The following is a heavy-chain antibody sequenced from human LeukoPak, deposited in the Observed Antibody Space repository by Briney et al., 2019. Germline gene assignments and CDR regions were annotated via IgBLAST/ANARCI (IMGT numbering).Heavy chain of an antibody. J-gene: IGHJ4*02. CDR3: ARVDYYGSGSYIRYYFDY. CDR1: GGSISSYY. D-gene: IGHD3-10*01. V-gene: IGHV4-59*01. CDR2: IFYSGST. Sequence: SETLSLTCSVSGGSISSYYWSWIRQPPGKGLEWIGYIFYSGSTNYNPSLKSRVTISVDSSKNQFSLKLTSVTAADTAVYYCARVDYYGSGSYIRYYFDYWGQGTLVTVSS.